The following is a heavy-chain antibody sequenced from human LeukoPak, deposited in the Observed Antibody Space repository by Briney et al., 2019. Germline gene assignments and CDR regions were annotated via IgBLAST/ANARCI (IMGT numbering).Heavy chain of an antibody. J-gene: IGHJ4*02. CDR1: GFTFSTYS. CDR2: ITSPVGRI. V-gene: IGHV3-21*01. CDR3: ATDGRSSGWYGFDY. Sequence: GGSLRLSCAASGFTFSTYSMNWVRQAPGKGLEWVSSITSPVGRIYYADSLKGRTTISRDNARSSLYLQMTSLRAEDTAVYYCATDGRSSGWYGFDYWGQGTLVTVSS. D-gene: IGHD6-19*01.